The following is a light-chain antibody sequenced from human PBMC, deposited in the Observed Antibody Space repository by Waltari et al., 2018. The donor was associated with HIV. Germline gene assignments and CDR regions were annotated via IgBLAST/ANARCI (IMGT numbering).Light chain of an antibody. Sequence: EIVLTQSPATLSLSPGERATLSCRASQSVSSYLAWYQQKPGQAPRLLIYVASNRATGIPARFSGSGSGTDFTLTISSLEPEDFAVYYCQQRSNLWTFGQGTKVEIK. CDR1: QSVSSY. V-gene: IGKV3-11*01. J-gene: IGKJ1*01. CDR3: QQRSNLWT. CDR2: VAS.